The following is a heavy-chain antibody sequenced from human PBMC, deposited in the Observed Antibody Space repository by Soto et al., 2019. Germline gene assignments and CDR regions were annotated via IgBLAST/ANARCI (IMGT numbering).Heavy chain of an antibody. CDR2: IYHSGST. CDR1: GGSISSGGYS. J-gene: IGHJ5*02. Sequence: TLSLTCAVSGGSISSGGYSWSWIRQPPGKGLEWIGYIYHSGSTYYNPSLKSRVTISVDRSKNQFSLKLSSVTAADTAVYYCARVDYGDDGNWFDPWGQGTLVTVSS. D-gene: IGHD4-17*01. V-gene: IGHV4-30-2*01. CDR3: ARVDYGDDGNWFDP.